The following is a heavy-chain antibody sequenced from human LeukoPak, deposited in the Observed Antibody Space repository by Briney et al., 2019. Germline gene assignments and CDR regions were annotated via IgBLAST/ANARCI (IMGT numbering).Heavy chain of an antibody. CDR1: GYTFTSNY. CDR2: INPNSGGT. CDR3: ARGDCSGGGCRIADV. D-gene: IGHD2-15*01. Sequence: ASVKVSCKASGYTFTSNYIHWVRQAPGQGLEWMGRINPNSGGTNYAQKFQGRVTMTRDTSISTAYMELSRLRSDDTAVYYCARGDCSGGGCRIADVWGQGTTVTVSS. J-gene: IGHJ6*02. V-gene: IGHV1-2*06.